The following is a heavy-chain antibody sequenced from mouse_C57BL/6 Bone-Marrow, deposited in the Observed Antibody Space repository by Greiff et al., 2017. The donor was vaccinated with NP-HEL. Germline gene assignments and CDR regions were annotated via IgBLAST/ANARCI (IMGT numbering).Heavy chain of an antibody. D-gene: IGHD1-2*01. CDR2: IHPNSGST. CDR3: ARVGALPDYFDY. V-gene: IGHV1-64*01. CDR1: GYTFTSYW. Sequence: QVQLQQPGAELVKPGASVKLSCKASGYTFTSYWMHWVKQRPGQGLEWIGMIHPNSGSTNYNEKFKSKATLTVDKSSSTAYMQLSSLTSEDSAVYYCARVGALPDYFDYWGQGTTLTVSS. J-gene: IGHJ2*01.